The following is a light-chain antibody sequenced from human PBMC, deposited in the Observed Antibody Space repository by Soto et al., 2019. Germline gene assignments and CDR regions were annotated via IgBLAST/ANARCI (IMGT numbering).Light chain of an antibody. J-gene: IGLJ1*01. Sequence: QSVLTQPPSASVTPGQRVTISCCASSGSLSVDWYQHLPGTAPNLLIRSNHQRPSGVPDRFPGSKSGPSASLAISGRQSEDDADYYCAAWDDSLNGLYVFGTGTKVTVL. CDR2: SNH. V-gene: IGLV1-44*01. CDR1: SGSLS. CDR3: AAWDDSLNGLYV.